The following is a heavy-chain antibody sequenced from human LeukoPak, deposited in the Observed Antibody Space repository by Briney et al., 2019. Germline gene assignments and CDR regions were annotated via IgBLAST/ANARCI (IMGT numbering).Heavy chain of an antibody. CDR3: ARGPPYIVVVTAIGFFDY. V-gene: IGHV4-34*01. D-gene: IGHD2-21*02. J-gene: IGHJ4*02. CDR2: INHSGST. CDR1: GFTFGAYT. Sequence: PGGSLRLSCAASGFTFGAYTINWVRQAPGKGLEWIGEINHSGSTNYNPSLKSRVTISVDTSKNQFSLKLSSVTAADTAVYYCARGPPYIVVVTAIGFFDYWGQGTLVTVSS.